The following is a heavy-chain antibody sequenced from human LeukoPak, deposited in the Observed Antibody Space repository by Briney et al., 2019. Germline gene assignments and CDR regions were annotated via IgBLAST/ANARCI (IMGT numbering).Heavy chain of an antibody. V-gene: IGHV1-46*03. CDR1: GYTFTSYY. D-gene: IGHD2-15*01. J-gene: IGHJ5*02. CDR2: ISPSGSST. Sequence: ASVKVSCKASGYTFTSYYMHWVRQAPGQGLEWLGIISPSGSSTSYAQKFQGRVTMTRDMSTSTVYMELSSLRSEDTAVYYCAGYCSGGSCYNWFDPWGQGTLVTVSS. CDR3: AGYCSGGSCYNWFDP.